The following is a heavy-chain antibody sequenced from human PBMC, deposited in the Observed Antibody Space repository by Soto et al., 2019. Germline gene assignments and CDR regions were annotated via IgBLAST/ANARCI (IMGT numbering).Heavy chain of an antibody. J-gene: IGHJ6*02. Sequence: ASVKVSCKASGYTFTSYGISWVRQAPGQGLEWMGWISAYNGNTNYAQKLQGRVTMTTDTSTSTAYMELRSLRSDDTAVYYCARRSSSIAARSPYYYYGMDVWGQGTTVTVSS. CDR3: ARRSSSIAARSPYYYYGMDV. D-gene: IGHD6-6*01. CDR2: ISAYNGNT. V-gene: IGHV1-18*01. CDR1: GYTFTSYG.